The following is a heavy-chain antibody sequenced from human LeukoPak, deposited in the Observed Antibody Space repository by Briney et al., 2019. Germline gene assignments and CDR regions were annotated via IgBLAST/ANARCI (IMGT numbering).Heavy chain of an antibody. CDR3: AITAMVNRFFDY. Sequence: ASVKVSCKASGYTFTSYGISWVRQAPGQGLEWMGWISAYNGNTNYAQKLQGRVTMTTDTSTSTAYMELRSLRSDDTAVYYCAITAMVNRFFDYWGQGTLVTVSS. D-gene: IGHD5-18*01. CDR2: ISAYNGNT. J-gene: IGHJ4*02. V-gene: IGHV1-18*01. CDR1: GYTFTSYG.